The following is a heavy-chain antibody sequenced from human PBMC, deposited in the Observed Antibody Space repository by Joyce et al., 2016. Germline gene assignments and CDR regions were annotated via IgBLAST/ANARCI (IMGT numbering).Heavy chain of an antibody. Sequence: QVQLVESGGGVVQPGRALRLSWAASGFTFSNYGMHWVRQAPGEGMEGVAVISYDGSNKYYVDSVKGRFTISRDNSKNTLYLQMNSLRPEDTAVYYCARALGWDSNSCHDYWGQGTLVTVSS. V-gene: IGHV3-30*03. CDR1: GFTFSNYG. CDR3: ARALGWDSNSCHDY. CDR2: ISYDGSNK. J-gene: IGHJ4*02. D-gene: IGHD6-13*01.